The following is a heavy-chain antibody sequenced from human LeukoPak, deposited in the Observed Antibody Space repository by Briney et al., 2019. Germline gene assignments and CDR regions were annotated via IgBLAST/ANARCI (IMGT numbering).Heavy chain of an antibody. J-gene: IGHJ4*02. CDR3: AKESKRPQRYYYGSGSDVDY. V-gene: IGHV3-23*01. CDR2: ISGSGGST. Sequence: GGSLRLSCAASGFTFSSYAMSWVRQAPGKGLEWVSAISGSGGSTYYADSVKGRFTISRDNSKNTLYLQMNSLRAEDTAVYYCAKESKRPQRYYYGSGSDVDYWGQGTLVTVSS. D-gene: IGHD3-10*01. CDR1: GFTFSSYA.